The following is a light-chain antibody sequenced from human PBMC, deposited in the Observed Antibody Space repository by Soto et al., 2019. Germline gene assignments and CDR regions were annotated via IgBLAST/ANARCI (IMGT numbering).Light chain of an antibody. J-gene: IGLJ1*01. CDR1: SSDVGNNNY. CDR2: EVT. V-gene: IGLV2-8*01. Sequence: QSALTQPASVSGSPGQSITISCTGTSSDVGNNNYVSWYQHNPGRTPKFMIYEVTKRPSGVSNRFSGSKSGNTASLTVSGLQAEDEADYYCSSYAGSNNYVFGPGTKVTVL. CDR3: SSYAGSNNYV.